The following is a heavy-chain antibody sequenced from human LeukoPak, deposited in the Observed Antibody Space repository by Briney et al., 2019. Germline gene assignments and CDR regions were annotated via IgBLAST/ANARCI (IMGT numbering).Heavy chain of an antibody. D-gene: IGHD6-13*01. CDR2: IYPGDSEI. V-gene: IGHV5-51*01. J-gene: IGHJ4*02. Sequence: GESLKISCQASGYNFTTSWIAWVRQMPEKGLEWMGIIYPGDSEIKYSPSFRGQVIIAVDRSVTTAYLQWSSLKASDTAMYYCASLAQLAFDYWGQGTLVTVSS. CDR3: ASLAQLAFDY. CDR1: GYNFTTSW.